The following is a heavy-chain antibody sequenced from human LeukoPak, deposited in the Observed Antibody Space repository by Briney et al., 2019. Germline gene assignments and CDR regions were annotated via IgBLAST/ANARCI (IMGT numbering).Heavy chain of an antibody. CDR2: ISESGSDI. CDR1: GFGFSDSY. Sequence: GGSLRLSCVVSGFGFSDSYMTWIRQTPGKGLEWLAYISESGSDICYADSVKGRFTISRDNGKKSLYLQMNSLRPDDTALYYCSTDPRLLIYWGHGTLVTVSS. D-gene: IGHD2-8*01. J-gene: IGHJ4*01. V-gene: IGHV3-11*01. CDR3: STDPRLLIY.